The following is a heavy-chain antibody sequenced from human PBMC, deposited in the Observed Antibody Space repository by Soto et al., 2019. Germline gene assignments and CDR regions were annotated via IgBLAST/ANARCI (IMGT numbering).Heavy chain of an antibody. CDR2: ISVSSTYA. CDR3: ARGVRYYSSEKPANFDY. D-gene: IGHD3-10*01. CDR1: GFTFSDYY. V-gene: IGHV3-11*05. Sequence: GSLRLSCAASGFTFSDYYMSWIRQAPGKGLECVAYISVSSTYANYADSVEGRFTISRDNAKNSLFLQMNSLRAEDTAVYYCARGVRYYSSEKPANFDYWGQGALVTVSS. J-gene: IGHJ4*02.